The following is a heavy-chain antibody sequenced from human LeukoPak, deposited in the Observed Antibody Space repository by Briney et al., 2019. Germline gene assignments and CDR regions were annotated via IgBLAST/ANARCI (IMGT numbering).Heavy chain of an antibody. CDR1: GGSISSSSYY. D-gene: IGHD1-7*01. CDR2: IYYSGST. V-gene: IGHV4-39*07. J-gene: IGHJ5*02. CDR3: ARANYRGWFDP. Sequence: PSETLSLTCTVSGGSISSSSYYWGWIRQPPGKGLEWIGSIYYSGSTYYNPSLKSRVTISVDTSKNQFSLKLSSVTAADTAVYYCARANYRGWFDPWGQGTLVTVSS.